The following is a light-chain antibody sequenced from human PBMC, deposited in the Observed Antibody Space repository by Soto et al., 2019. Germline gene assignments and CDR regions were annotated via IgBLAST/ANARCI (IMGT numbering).Light chain of an antibody. CDR1: QSILYNSNNKNY. J-gene: IGKJ2*01. CDR3: QQYYSLPPT. V-gene: IGKV4-1*01. Sequence: DIVMTQSPDSLAVSLGERATINCKSSQSILYNSNNKNYLAWYQQKPGQPPKLLIYWASTRESGVPDRFSGSGSGTDFTLTISSLQAEDVAVYYCQQYYSLPPTFGQGTKLEIK. CDR2: WAS.